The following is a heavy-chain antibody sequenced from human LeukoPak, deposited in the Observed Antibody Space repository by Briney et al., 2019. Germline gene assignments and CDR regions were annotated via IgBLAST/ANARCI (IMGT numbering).Heavy chain of an antibody. CDR3: ARSLGFCSTTSCPVDY. V-gene: IGHV1-2*02. J-gene: IGHJ4*02. Sequence: ASVKLSCKASGSTFSNYYMHWVRQAPGQGLERKGCINTNSGGTSYSKTFQSRVTMTTFTSISTDYMELRRLRSADTAVYYCARSLGFCSTTSCPVDYWGQGTLVTVSS. CDR1: GSTFSNYY. D-gene: IGHD2-2*01. CDR2: INTNSGGT.